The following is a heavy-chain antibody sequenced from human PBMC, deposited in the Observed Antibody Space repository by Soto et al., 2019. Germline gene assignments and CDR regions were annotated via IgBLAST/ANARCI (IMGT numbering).Heavy chain of an antibody. CDR2: ISYDGSNK. Sequence: QVQLVESGGGVVQPGRSLRLSCAASGFTFSSYAMHWVRQAPGKGLEWVAVISYDGSNKYYADSVKGRFTISRDNSKNTXYXXMNSLRAEDTAVYYCARAPFPAKSSGRQLSGYFDYWGQGTLVTVSS. D-gene: IGHD5-18*01. CDR3: ARAPFPAKSSGRQLSGYFDY. V-gene: IGHV3-30-3*01. CDR1: GFTFSSYA. J-gene: IGHJ4*02.